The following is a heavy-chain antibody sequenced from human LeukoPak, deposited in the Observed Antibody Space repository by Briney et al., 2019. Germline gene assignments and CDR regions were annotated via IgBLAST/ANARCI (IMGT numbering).Heavy chain of an antibody. CDR1: GGSMSNYW. J-gene: IGHJ5*02. D-gene: IGHD2-2*02. Sequence: PSETLSLTCTVSGGSMSNYWWNGVRQPPGKELEWIGYIYYDESTHYNTSLNSRVTISIDTSKNQFSLKLNSVTAADTAVYYCARRLCSSLTCNIGPSGNWLDPWGQGTLVTVSS. CDR2: IYYDEST. V-gene: IGHV4-59*08. CDR3: ARRLCSSLTCNIGPSGNWLDP.